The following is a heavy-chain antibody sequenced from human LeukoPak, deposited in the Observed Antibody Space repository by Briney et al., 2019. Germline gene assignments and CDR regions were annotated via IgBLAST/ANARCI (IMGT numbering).Heavy chain of an antibody. V-gene: IGHV3-21*01. J-gene: IGHJ4*02. Sequence: GGSLRLSCAASGFTFSAFNMNWVRQAPGKGLEWVSSISSSSDSIYYADSVKGRFTISRDNGKNSLYLQMNSLRAEDTAVYYCASAGNSGYWGQGTLVTVSS. D-gene: IGHD5-12*01. CDR1: GFTFSAFN. CDR2: ISSSSDSI. CDR3: ASAGNSGY.